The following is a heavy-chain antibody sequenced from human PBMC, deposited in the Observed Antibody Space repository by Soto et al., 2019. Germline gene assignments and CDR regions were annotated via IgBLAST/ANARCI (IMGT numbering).Heavy chain of an antibody. CDR3: AKRRQLGDYYYYGMDV. D-gene: IGHD3-10*01. Sequence: QVHLVESGGGVVQPGKSLRLSCAASGFTFSSYGMHWVRQAPGMRLEWVAIISYDGSNQYYADSVKGRFTISRHNSKNKLYLQMNSLRAEDTAVYYCAKRRQLGDYYYYGMDVWGQGTTVTVSS. CDR2: ISYDGSNQ. CDR1: GFTFSSYG. V-gene: IGHV3-30*18. J-gene: IGHJ6*02.